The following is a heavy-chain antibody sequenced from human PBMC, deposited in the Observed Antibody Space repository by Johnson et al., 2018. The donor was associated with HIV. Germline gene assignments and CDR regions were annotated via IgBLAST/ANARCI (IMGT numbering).Heavy chain of an antibody. CDR2: IHWNGGST. CDR3: ASQQWELGSHDAFDI. J-gene: IGHJ3*02. Sequence: VQLVESGGGVVQPGRSLRLSCVASGFTFDDYGMSWVRQAPGKGLEWVSGIHWNGGSTGYADSVKGRFTISRDNAKNSLYLQMNSLRAEDTALYYCASQQWELGSHDAFDIWGQGTMVTVSS. D-gene: IGHD1-26*01. CDR1: GFTFDDYG. V-gene: IGHV3-20*04.